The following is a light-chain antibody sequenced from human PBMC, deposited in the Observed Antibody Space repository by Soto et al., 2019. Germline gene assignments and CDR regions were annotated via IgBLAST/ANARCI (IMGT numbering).Light chain of an antibody. CDR2: DSS. V-gene: IGKV1-5*01. CDR1: QSISSW. Sequence: DIQMTQSPSTLSASVGDRVTITCRASQSISSWLAWYQQKPGKAPKLLIYDSSSLERGVPSRFSGSGSGTEFTLTISSLQPDDFATYYCQQYNRYPYTFGEGPKLEIK. J-gene: IGKJ2*01. CDR3: QQYNRYPYT.